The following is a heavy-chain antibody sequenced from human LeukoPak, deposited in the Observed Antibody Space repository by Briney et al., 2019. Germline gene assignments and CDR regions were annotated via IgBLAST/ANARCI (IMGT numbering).Heavy chain of an antibody. J-gene: IGHJ4*02. Sequence: GGSLRLFCAASGFTFSSYTMSWVRQAPGKGLEWVSTITTSDGNTYYADSVKGRFTVSRDNSKNTLFLQMNSLRAGDTAVYYCAKDGGLWVSAHWGDSWGRGTLVTVSS. CDR1: GFTFSSYT. CDR2: ITTSDGNT. D-gene: IGHD7-27*01. CDR3: AKDGGLWVSAHWGDS. V-gene: IGHV3-23*01.